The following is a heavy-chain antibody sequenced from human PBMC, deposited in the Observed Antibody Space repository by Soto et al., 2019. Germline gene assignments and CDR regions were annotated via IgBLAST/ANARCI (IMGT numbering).Heavy chain of an antibody. V-gene: IGHV1-46*01. J-gene: IGHJ6*02. CDR1: GYTFTSYY. CDR2: IDPSGGST. D-gene: IGHD3-3*01. Sequence: ASVKVSYKASGYTFTSYYMHWVRQAPGQTLEWMGIIDPSGGSTSYAQKFQGRVTMTRDTSTSTVYMELSSLRSEDTAVYYCARDLDSTIFGVVPSFYYYYGMDVWGQGTTVTSP. CDR3: ARDLDSTIFGVVPSFYYYYGMDV.